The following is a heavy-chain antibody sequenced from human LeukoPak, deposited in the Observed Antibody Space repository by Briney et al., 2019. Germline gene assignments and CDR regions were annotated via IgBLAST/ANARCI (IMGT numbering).Heavy chain of an antibody. CDR3: APRPYYYGPGV. V-gene: IGHV3-23*01. J-gene: IGHJ4*02. CDR2: ISGSGGST. CDR1: GGSISSYY. Sequence: LSLTCTVSGGSISSYYWSWIRQPPGKGLEWVSAISGSGGSTYYADSVKGRFTISRDNSKNTLYLQMNSLRAEDTAVYYCAPRPYYYGPGVWGQGTLVTVSS. D-gene: IGHD3-10*01.